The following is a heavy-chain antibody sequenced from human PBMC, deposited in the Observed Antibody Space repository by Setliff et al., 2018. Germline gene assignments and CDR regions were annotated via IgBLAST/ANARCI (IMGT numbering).Heavy chain of an antibody. V-gene: IGHV1-2*04. D-gene: IGHD3-22*01. CDR3: ARVRQGYYDSSGAYYYYGMDV. J-gene: IGHJ6*02. Sequence: INPNSGGTNYAQKFQGWVTMTRDTSISTAYMELSRLRSDDTAVYYCARVRQGYYDSSGAYYYYGMDVWGQGTTVTVSS. CDR2: INPNSGGT.